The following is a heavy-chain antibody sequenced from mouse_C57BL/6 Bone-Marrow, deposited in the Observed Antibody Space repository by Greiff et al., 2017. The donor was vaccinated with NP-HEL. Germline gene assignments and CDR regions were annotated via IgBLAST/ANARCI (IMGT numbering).Heavy chain of an antibody. D-gene: IGHD2-1*01. J-gene: IGHJ2*01. CDR3: ARWDGNYDY. V-gene: IGHV1-69*01. Sequence: VQLVESGAELVMPGASVKLSCKASGYTFTSYWMHWVKQRPGQGLEWIGEIDPSDSYTNYNQKFKGKSTLTVDKSSSTAYMQLSSLTSEDSAVYYCARWDGNYDYWGQGTTLTVSS. CDR1: GYTFTSYW. CDR2: IDPSDSYT.